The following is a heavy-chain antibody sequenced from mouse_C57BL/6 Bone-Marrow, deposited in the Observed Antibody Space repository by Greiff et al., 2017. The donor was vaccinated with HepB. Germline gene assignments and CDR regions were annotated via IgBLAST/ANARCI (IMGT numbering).Heavy chain of an antibody. CDR3: ARDYYGSSSWFAY. V-gene: IGHV1-19*01. J-gene: IGHJ3*01. Sequence: EVKPQESGPVLVKPGASVKMSCKASGYTFTDYYMNWVKQSHGKSLEWIGVINPYNGGTSYNQKFKGKATLTVDKSSSTAYMELNSLTSEDSAVYYCARDYYGSSSWFAYWGQGTLVTVSA. CDR2: INPYNGGT. CDR1: GYTFTDYY. D-gene: IGHD1-1*01.